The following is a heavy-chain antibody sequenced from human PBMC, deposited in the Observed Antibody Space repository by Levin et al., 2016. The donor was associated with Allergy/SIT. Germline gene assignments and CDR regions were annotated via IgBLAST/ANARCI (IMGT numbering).Heavy chain of an antibody. J-gene: IGHJ4*02. V-gene: IGHV3-23*01. D-gene: IGHD6-13*01. CDR2: ISSSGSST. Sequence: GGSLRLSCAASGFTFSNFALSWVRQAPGKALEWVSAISSSGSSTYYLDSVRGRFTISRDNSKATVFLHLNSLRAEDTAVYFCARRGSTSPSFDYWGQGALVTVSS. CDR1: GFTFSNFA. CDR3: ARRGSTSPSFDY.